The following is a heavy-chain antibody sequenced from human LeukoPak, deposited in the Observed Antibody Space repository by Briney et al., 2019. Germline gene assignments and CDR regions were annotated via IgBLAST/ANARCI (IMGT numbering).Heavy chain of an antibody. CDR2: IFYSGST. V-gene: IGHV4-39*07. J-gene: IGHJ4*02. CDR3: ASLLGDILTGYYFDY. D-gene: IGHD3-9*01. Sequence: PSETLSLTCTVSGGSISTSSYYWGWVRQPPGKGLEWIGNIFYSGSTYYSPSLKSRVTISLDTSRNQFSLKLSSVTAADTAVYYCASLLGDILTGYYFDYWGQGTLVTVSS. CDR1: GGSISTSSYY.